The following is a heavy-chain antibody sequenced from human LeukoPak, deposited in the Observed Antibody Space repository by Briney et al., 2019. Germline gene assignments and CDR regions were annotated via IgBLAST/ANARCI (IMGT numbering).Heavy chain of an antibody. D-gene: IGHD1-26*01. J-gene: IGHJ4*02. V-gene: IGHV3-23*01. CDR3: AKDHGGSLTLDY. Sequence: GGSLRLSCAASGFTFSHYAMYWVRPAPGKGLEWVSAISGSGGSTYYADSVKGRFTISRDNSKNTLYLQMNSLRAEDTAVYYCAKDHGGSLTLDYWGQGTLVTVSS. CDR2: ISGSGGST. CDR1: GFTFSHYA.